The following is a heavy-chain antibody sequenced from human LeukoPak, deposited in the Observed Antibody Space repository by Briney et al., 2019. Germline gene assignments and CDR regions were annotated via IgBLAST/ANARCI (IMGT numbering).Heavy chain of an antibody. V-gene: IGHV4-30-2*01. CDR2: IYHGGST. CDR1: GGSISSGGYY. D-gene: IGHD4-11*01. CDR3: ARAGMTTVSGGY. J-gene: IGHJ4*02. Sequence: PSETLSLTCTVSGGSISSGGYYWSWIRQPPGKGLEWIGYIYHGGSTYYNPSLKSRVTISVDRSKNQFSLKLSSVTAADTAVYYCARAGMTTVSGGYWGQGTLVTVSS.